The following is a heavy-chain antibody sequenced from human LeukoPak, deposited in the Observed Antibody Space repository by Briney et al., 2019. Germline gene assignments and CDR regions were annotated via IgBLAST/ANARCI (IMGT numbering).Heavy chain of an antibody. CDR2: ISGSTSII. CDR3: ARDWHSGSYNGGFFDY. J-gene: IGHJ4*02. D-gene: IGHD1-26*01. CDR1: GFTFSSFS. Sequence: PGGSLRLSCAASGFTFSSFSMNWVRQPPGKGLEWVSYISGSTSIIYYADSVEGRFTISRDNAKNSLYLQMNSLRAEDTAVYYCARDWHSGSYNGGFFDYWAQGTLVTVSS. V-gene: IGHV3-48*04.